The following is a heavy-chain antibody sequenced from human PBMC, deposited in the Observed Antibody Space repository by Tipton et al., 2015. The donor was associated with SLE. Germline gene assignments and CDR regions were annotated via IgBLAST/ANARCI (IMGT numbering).Heavy chain of an antibody. V-gene: IGHV4-61*09. CDR2: IYTSGST. CDR1: GYSISSGYY. J-gene: IGHJ4*02. Sequence: TLSLTCAVSGYSISSGYYWSWIRQPAGKGLEWIGHIYTSGSTNYNPSLKSRVTISVDTSKNQFSLKLSSVTAADTAVYYCAREIAAAIDYWGQGTLVTVSS. CDR3: AREIAAAIDY. D-gene: IGHD6-13*01.